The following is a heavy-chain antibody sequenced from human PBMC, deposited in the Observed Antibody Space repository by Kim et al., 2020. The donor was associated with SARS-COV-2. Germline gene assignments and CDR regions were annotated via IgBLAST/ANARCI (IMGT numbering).Heavy chain of an antibody. CDR2: IYPGDSDT. CDR3: ARHRYKRGSSSGPLSWYFDL. V-gene: IGHV5-51*01. CDR1: GYSFTSYW. Sequence: GESLKISCKGSGYSFTSYWIGWVRQMPGKGLEWMGIIYPGDSDTRYSPSFQGQVTISADKSISTAYLQWSSLKASDTAMYYCARHRYKRGSSSGPLSWYFDLWGRGTLVTVSS. D-gene: IGHD6-6*01. J-gene: IGHJ2*01.